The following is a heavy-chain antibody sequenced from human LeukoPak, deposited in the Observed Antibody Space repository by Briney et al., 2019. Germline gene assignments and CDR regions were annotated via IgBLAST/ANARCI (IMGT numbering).Heavy chain of an antibody. D-gene: IGHD2-8*01. CDR1: XXSISSYY. V-gene: IGHV4-59*08. J-gene: IGHJ3*02. CDR3: ARQGVGAFDI. CDR2: IYYSGST. Sequence: SETLSLTCTXSXXSISSYYWSWIRQPPGKGLEWIGYIYYSGSTNYNPSLKSRVTISVDTSKNQFSLKLSSVTAADTAVYYCARQGVGAFDIWGQGTMVTVSS.